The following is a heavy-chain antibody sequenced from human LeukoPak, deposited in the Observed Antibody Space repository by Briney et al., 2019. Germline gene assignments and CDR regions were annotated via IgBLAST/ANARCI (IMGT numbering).Heavy chain of an antibody. CDR3: ARGPGLRFLEWLLPRGAFDI. J-gene: IGHJ3*02. V-gene: IGHV4-4*07. CDR1: GGSISSYY. D-gene: IGHD3-3*01. Sequence: NPSETLSLTCTVSGGSISSYYWSWIRQPAGKGLEWIGRIYTSGSTNYNPSLKSRVTMSVDTSKNQFSLKLGSVTAADTAVYYCARGPGLRFLEWLLPRGAFDIWGQGTMVTVSS. CDR2: IYTSGST.